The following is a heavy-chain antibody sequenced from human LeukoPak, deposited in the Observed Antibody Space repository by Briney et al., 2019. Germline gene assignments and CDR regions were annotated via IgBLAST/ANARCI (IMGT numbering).Heavy chain of an antibody. V-gene: IGHV4-34*01. CDR1: GGSFSGYY. D-gene: IGHD5-18*01. CDR3: ARGRGYSYGYRKLFDY. CDR2: INHSGST. Sequence: SETLSLTCAVYGGSFSGYYWSWIRQPPGKGLEWIGEINHSGSTNYNPSLKSRVTISVDTSKNQFSLKLSSVTAADTAVYYCARGRGYSYGYRKLFDYWGQGTTVTVSS. J-gene: IGHJ4*03.